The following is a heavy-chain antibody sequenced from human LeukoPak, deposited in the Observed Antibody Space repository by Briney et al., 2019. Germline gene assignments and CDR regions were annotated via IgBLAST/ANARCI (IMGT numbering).Heavy chain of an antibody. J-gene: IGHJ6*03. CDR3: ARGDGSDSPDYYYYMDV. V-gene: IGHV4-61*02. Sequence: SQTLSLTCTVSGGSISSGSYYWSWIRHPAGKGLEWIGRIYTSGSTNYNPSLKSRVTISVDTSKNQFSLKLSSVTAGNKAVYYCARGDGSDSPDYYYYMDVGGKGTTVTVSS. CDR1: GGSISSGSYY. D-gene: IGHD2-21*01. CDR2: IYTSGST.